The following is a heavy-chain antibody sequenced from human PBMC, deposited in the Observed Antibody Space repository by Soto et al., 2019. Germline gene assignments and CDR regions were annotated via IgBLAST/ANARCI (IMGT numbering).Heavy chain of an antibody. D-gene: IGHD3-3*01. Sequence: SETLSLTCAVYGESFSGYYWSWIRQPPGKGLEWIGEISHSGTNYNPFLKSRVTISVDTSKNQFSLKLSSVTAADTAVYYCARRSVTIFGVVTGGLDSWGQGTLVTVSS. CDR1: GESFSGYY. CDR3: ARRSVTIFGVVTGGLDS. CDR2: ISHSGT. V-gene: IGHV4-34*01. J-gene: IGHJ4*02.